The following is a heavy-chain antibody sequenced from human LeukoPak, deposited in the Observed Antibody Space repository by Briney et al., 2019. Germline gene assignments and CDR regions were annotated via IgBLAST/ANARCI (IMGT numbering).Heavy chain of an antibody. CDR3: ARAPFVGFGENYGMDV. Sequence: GGSLRLSYAASGFTFSSYEMNWVRQAPGKGLEGGSYISSSGSTIYYADSVKGRFTISRDNAKNALYLQTNSLRAEDTAVYYCARAPFVGFGENYGMDVWGQGTTVTVSS. CDR1: GFTFSSYE. J-gene: IGHJ6*02. CDR2: ISSSGSTI. V-gene: IGHV3-48*03. D-gene: IGHD3-10*01.